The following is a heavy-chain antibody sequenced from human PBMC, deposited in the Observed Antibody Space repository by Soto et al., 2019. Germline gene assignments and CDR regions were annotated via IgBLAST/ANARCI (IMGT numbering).Heavy chain of an antibody. CDR2: TTNKANSYTT. J-gene: IGHJ4*02. Sequence: TGGSLRLSCAASGFILTDHYMDWVRQAPGKGLEWVGRTTNKANSYTTEYAASVKGRFTISRDDSKNSLYLQMNSLKTEDTAVYYCASLAGAKEGFDYWGQGTLVTV. V-gene: IGHV3-72*01. CDR1: GFILTDHY. D-gene: IGHD1-26*01. CDR3: ASLAGAKEGFDY.